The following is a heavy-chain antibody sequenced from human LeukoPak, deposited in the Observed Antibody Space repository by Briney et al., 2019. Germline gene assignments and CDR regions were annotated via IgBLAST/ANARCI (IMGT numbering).Heavy chain of an antibody. D-gene: IGHD6-13*01. Sequence: GGSLRLSCAAAGFIFSNNAMTWVRQAPGKGLEWVSSITASGDRTFNADSVKGRFTISRDNSKNTLYLLMNSLRAEDTALYYCARSTAASASVYWGQGTLVTVSS. CDR3: ARSTAASASVY. CDR2: ITASGDRT. J-gene: IGHJ4*02. CDR1: GFIFSNNA. V-gene: IGHV3-23*01.